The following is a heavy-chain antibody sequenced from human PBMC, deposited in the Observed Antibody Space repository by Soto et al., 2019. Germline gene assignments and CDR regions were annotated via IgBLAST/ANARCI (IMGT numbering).Heavy chain of an antibody. Sequence: TSDTLSLTCTVSGGSISSSSYYWGWIRQPPGKGLEWIGSIYYSGSTYYNPSLKSRVTISVDTSKNQFSLKLSSVTAADTAVYYCATSYCSGGSCSPNWFDPWGQGTLVTVSS. D-gene: IGHD2-15*01. CDR2: IYYSGST. V-gene: IGHV4-39*01. CDR1: GGSISSSSYY. J-gene: IGHJ5*02. CDR3: ATSYCSGGSCSPNWFDP.